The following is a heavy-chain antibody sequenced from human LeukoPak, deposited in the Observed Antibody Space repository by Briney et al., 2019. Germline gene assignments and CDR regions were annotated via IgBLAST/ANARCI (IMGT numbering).Heavy chain of an antibody. D-gene: IGHD3-22*01. CDR3: ARDREWGPEDYYDG. V-gene: IGHV1-46*01. J-gene: IGHJ4*02. Sequence: ASVKVSCKVSGYTLTELSMHWVRQAPGQGLEWMGIINPGGGGTMYAQKFQGRVTMTRDTSTSTVYMELSSLRSEDTAVYYCARDREWGPEDYYDGWGQGTLVTVSS. CDR1: GYTLTELS. CDR2: INPGGGGT.